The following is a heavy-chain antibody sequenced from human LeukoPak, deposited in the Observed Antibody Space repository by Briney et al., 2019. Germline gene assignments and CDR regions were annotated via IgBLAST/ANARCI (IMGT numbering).Heavy chain of an antibody. CDR1: GFTFSSYW. J-gene: IGHJ3*02. D-gene: IGHD3-22*01. CDR3: AREGYYDSSGYPESQWADAFDI. CDR2: IKQDGSEK. V-gene: IGHV3-7*01. Sequence: PGGSLRLSCAASGFTFSSYWMSWVRQAPGKGLEWVANIKQDGSEKYYVDSVKGRFTISRDSAKNSLYLQMNSLRAEDTAVYYCAREGYYDSSGYPESQWADAFDIWGQGTMVTVSS.